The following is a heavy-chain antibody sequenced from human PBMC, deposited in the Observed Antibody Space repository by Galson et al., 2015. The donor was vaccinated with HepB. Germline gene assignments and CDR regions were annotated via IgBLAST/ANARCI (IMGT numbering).Heavy chain of an antibody. CDR2: ISDTGAHT. CDR1: GFTFNNYW. D-gene: IGHD2-15*01. CDR3: AGGWTRSGYLEK. Sequence: SLRLSCAASGFTFNNYWMHWVRQAPGKGLEWVSAISDTGAHTYYVDSVKGRFTISRDNSKNTVYLQMNSLRAEDTAVYYCAGGWTRSGYLEKWGQGTLVTVSS. J-gene: IGHJ4*02. V-gene: IGHV3-23*01.